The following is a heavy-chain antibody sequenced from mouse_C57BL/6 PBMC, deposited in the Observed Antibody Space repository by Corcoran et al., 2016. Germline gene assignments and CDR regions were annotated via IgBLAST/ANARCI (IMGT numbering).Heavy chain of an antibody. V-gene: IGHV1-26*01. CDR1: GYTFTDYY. J-gene: IGHJ4*01. D-gene: IGHD1-1*02. Sequence: EVQLQQSGPELVKPGASVKISCKASGYTFTDYYMNGVKQSHGKSLEWIGDINPNNGGTSYNQKFKGKATLTVDKSSSTAYMELRSLTSEDSEVYYCARRGGYDAMDYWGQGTSVTVSS. CDR3: ARRGGYDAMDY. CDR2: INPNNGGT.